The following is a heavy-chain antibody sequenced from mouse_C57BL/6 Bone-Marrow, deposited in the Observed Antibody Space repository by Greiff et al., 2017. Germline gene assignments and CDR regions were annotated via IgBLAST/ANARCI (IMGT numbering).Heavy chain of an antibody. V-gene: IGHV1-59*01. Sequence: VQLQQPGAELVRPGTSVKLSCKASGYTFTSYWMHWVKQRPGQGLEWIGVIDPSDSYTNYNQKFKGKATLTVDTSSSTAYMQLSSLTSEDSAVYYCARPLPSFADWGQGALVTVSA. CDR2: IDPSDSYT. D-gene: IGHD6-1*01. J-gene: IGHJ3*01. CDR1: GYTFTSYW. CDR3: ARPLPSFAD.